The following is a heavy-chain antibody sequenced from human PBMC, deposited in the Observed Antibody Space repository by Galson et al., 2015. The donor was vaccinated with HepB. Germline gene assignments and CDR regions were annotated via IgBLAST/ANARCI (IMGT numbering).Heavy chain of an antibody. Sequence: SLRLSCAASGFTFNTYTMHWVRQAPGKGLEWVAVISYDGTNQYYADSVKGRFTISRDNSKNTLYLQMNSLRAEDTAVYYCAKRKVPSAAAATEYYFDYWGQGTLVTVSS. CDR1: GFTFNTYT. CDR3: AKRKVPSAAAATEYYFDY. CDR2: ISYDGTNQ. J-gene: IGHJ4*02. V-gene: IGHV3-30*04. D-gene: IGHD6-13*01.